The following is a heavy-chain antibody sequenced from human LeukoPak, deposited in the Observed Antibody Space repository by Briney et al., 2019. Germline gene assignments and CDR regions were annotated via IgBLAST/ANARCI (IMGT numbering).Heavy chain of an antibody. Sequence: SETLSLTCTVSGGSISSGSYYWGWIRQPPGKGLEWIGSIYYSGSTYYNPSLKSRVTISVDTSKNQFSLKLSSVTAADTAVYYCARASGYGSGSYYRGIFDYWGQGALVTISS. CDR3: ARASGYGSGSYYRGIFDY. V-gene: IGHV4-39*07. J-gene: IGHJ4*02. CDR1: GGSISSGSYY. D-gene: IGHD3-10*01. CDR2: IYYSGST.